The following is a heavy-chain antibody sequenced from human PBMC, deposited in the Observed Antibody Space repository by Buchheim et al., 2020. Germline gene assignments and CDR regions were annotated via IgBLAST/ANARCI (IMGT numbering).Heavy chain of an antibody. CDR1: GYTFTSYA. D-gene: IGHD3-22*01. CDR3: ASASSGYYLGWGYFDY. Sequence: QVQLVQSGSELKKPGASVKVSCKASGYTFTSYAMNWVRQAPGQGLEGRGWINTNTGNQTYAQGFTGGLVFSWDTSVRRAYVQISSLKAEDTAVYYCASASSGYYLGWGYFDYWGQGTL. V-gene: IGHV7-4-1*02. J-gene: IGHJ4*02. CDR2: INTNTGNQ.